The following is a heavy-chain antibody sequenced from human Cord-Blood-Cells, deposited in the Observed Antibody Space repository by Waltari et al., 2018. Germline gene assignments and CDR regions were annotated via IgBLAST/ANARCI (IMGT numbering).Heavy chain of an antibody. D-gene: IGHD2-2*01. Sequence: QVQLVPSGAAVKQPGASVKVSCKASGYTFTGYYIHWVRQAPGQGLAWMGWINPNSGGTNYAQKFQGRVTMTRDTSISTAYMELSRLISDDTAVYYCARFPSSTLTDYWGQGTLVTVSS. CDR3: ARFPSSTLTDY. CDR1: GYTFTGYY. V-gene: IGHV1-2*02. CDR2: INPNSGGT. J-gene: IGHJ4*02.